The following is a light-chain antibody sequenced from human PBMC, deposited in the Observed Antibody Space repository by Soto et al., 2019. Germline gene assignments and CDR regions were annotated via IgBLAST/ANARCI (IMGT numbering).Light chain of an antibody. J-gene: IGKJ1*01. Sequence: EIVLTQSPDTLSLSPGERATLSCRVSQSVSSDYLAWYQQKPGQAPRLLIYGASTRAAGIPDRFSGSGSGTDFSLTISRLEPEDFAVYYCQQYDASETFGQGTKVEIK. CDR2: GAS. CDR3: QQYDASET. V-gene: IGKV3-20*01. CDR1: QSVSSDY.